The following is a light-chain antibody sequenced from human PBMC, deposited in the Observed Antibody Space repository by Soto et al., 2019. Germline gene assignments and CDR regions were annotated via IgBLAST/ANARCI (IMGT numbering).Light chain of an antibody. CDR1: QSVNAN. CDR2: GAS. J-gene: IGKJ1*01. CDR3: QQYNTWLWT. V-gene: IGKV3-15*01. Sequence: EVVMTQSPATLSVSPGERATLSCRASQSVNANLAWYQQMPGQAPRLLIHGASNRATGIPARFSGSGFGTEFIINIYSLXSEDFAVYYCQQYNTWLWTFGQGTKVEI.